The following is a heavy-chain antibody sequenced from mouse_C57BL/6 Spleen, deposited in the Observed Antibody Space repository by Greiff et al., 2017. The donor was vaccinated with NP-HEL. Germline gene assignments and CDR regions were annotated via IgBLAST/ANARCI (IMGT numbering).Heavy chain of an antibody. J-gene: IGHJ1*03. CDR2: IDPSDSYT. CDR3: ARSLITTVVATGFDV. Sequence: QVQLQQPGAELVMPGASVKLSCKASGYTFTSYWMHWVKQRPGQGLEWIGEIDPSDSYTNYNQKFKGKSTLTVDKTSSTAYMQLSSLTSEDSAVYYCARSLITTVVATGFDVWGTGTTVTVSS. D-gene: IGHD1-1*01. CDR1: GYTFTSYW. V-gene: IGHV1-69*01.